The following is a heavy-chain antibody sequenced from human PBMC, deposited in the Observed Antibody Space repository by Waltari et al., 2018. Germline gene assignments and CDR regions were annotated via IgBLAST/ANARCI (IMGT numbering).Heavy chain of an antibody. Sequence: QVQLQQWGAGLLKPSETLSLTCAVYGGSFSGYYWSWIRQPPGKGLEWIGEINHSGSTNYNPYLKSLVTISVDTSKNQFSLKLSSVTAADTAVYYCARDRRFGGTIFGVVKSYYYMDVWGKGTTVTVSS. J-gene: IGHJ6*03. CDR1: GGSFSGYY. V-gene: IGHV4-34*01. CDR3: ARDRRFGGTIFGVVKSYYYMDV. D-gene: IGHD3-3*01. CDR2: INHSGST.